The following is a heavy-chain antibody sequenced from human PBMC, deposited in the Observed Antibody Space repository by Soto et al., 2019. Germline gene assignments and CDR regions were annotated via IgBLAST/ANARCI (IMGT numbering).Heavy chain of an antibody. Sequence: GASVKVSCKPSGYTFTTFDINWVRQAPGQGLEWMGWMSPNSGNTGYAQKFQGRVVMTRDTAINTAYMELRSLTSEDTAVYYCARGITQGYDYWGQGTLVTVSS. V-gene: IGHV1-8*01. CDR2: MSPNSGNT. CDR3: ARGITQGYDY. J-gene: IGHJ4*02. D-gene: IGHD3-16*01. CDR1: GYTFTTFD.